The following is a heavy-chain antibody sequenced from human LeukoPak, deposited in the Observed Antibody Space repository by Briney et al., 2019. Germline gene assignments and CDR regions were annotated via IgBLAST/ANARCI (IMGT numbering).Heavy chain of an antibody. J-gene: IGHJ5*02. CDR1: GYTFTGYY. CDR2: ISAYNGNT. CDR3: ARTETTVVTSWFDP. Sequence: ASVKVSCKASGYTFTGYYIHWVRQAPGQGLEWMGWISAYNGNTNYAQKLQGRVTMTTDTSTSTAYMELRSLRSDDTAVYYCARTETTVVTSWFDPWGQGTLVTVSS. V-gene: IGHV1-18*04. D-gene: IGHD4-23*01.